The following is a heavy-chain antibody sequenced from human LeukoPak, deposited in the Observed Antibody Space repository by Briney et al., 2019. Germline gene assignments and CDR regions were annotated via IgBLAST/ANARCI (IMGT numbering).Heavy chain of an antibody. J-gene: IGHJ4*02. Sequence: SETLSLTCAVSGGSISSSNWWSWVRPPPGKGLEWIGEIYHSGSTNYNPSLKSRVTISVDKSKNQFSLKLSSVTAADTAVYYCARGPYSSSWYGTEWGQGTLVTVSS. D-gene: IGHD6-13*01. CDR3: ARGPYSSSWYGTE. CDR2: IYHSGST. V-gene: IGHV4-4*02. CDR1: GGSISSSNW.